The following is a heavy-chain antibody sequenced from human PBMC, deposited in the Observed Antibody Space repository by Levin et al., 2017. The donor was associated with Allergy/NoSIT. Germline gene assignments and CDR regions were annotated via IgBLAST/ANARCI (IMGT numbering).Heavy chain of an antibody. D-gene: IGHD4-23*01. J-gene: IGHJ4*02. CDR1: GFTFSSYS. Sequence: GGSLRLSCAASGFTFSSYSMNWVRQAPGKGLEWVSSISSSSSYIYYADSVKGRFTICRDNAKNSLYLQMNSLRAEDTAVYYCARDQGDDYGGKDFDYWGQGTLVTVSS. CDR2: ISSSSSYI. CDR3: ARDQGDDYGGKDFDY. V-gene: IGHV3-21*01.